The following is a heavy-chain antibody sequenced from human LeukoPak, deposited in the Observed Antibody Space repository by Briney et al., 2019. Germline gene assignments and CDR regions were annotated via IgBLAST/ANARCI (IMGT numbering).Heavy chain of an antibody. CDR3: ARQSWGYCSGGSCYGKKNWFDP. Sequence: SETLSLTCAVYGGSFSGYYWSWIRQPPGKGLEWIGEINHSGSTNYNPSLKSRVTISVDTSKNQFSLKLSSVTAADTAVYYCARQSWGYCSGGSCYGKKNWFDPWGQGTLVTVSS. D-gene: IGHD2-15*01. CDR2: INHSGST. CDR1: GGSFSGYY. V-gene: IGHV4-34*01. J-gene: IGHJ5*02.